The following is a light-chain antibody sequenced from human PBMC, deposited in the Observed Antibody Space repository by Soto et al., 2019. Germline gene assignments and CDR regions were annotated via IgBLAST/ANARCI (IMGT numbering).Light chain of an antibody. V-gene: IGKV3D-15*01. CDR3: QQYNDWPRT. J-gene: IGKJ4*01. CDR2: GAS. CDR1: QNIKTH. Sequence: EIVLTQSPATLASSPGEKVTLSCRASQNIKTHLAWYQQKPGQSPRLLIYGASTRASGIPTRFSGAGSGAEFTLTISSLQSEDSAVYFCQQYNDWPRTFGGGTRVEIK.